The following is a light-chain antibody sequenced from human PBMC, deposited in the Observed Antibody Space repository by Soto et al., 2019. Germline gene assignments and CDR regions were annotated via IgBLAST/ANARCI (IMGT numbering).Light chain of an antibody. V-gene: IGKV1-39*01. J-gene: IGKJ1*01. Sequence: DIQMTQSPSSLSASVGDRVTITCRASQSISSYLNWYQQKPGKAPTLLIYAASSLHSGVPSRFSGSGAGSDFTLTSSSLQPEDVATYYCQQSYSTPRTFGQGTKVEIK. CDR1: QSISSY. CDR3: QQSYSTPRT. CDR2: AAS.